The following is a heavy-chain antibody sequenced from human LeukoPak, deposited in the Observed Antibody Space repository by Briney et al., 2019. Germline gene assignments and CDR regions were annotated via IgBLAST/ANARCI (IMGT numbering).Heavy chain of an antibody. CDR3: ARESRVPGVSVRESHYHYYFGMDV. V-gene: IGHV4-30-2*01. CDR1: GGSISSGGYS. J-gene: IGHJ6*02. Sequence: NSSETLSLTCAVSGGSISSGGYSWSWIRQPPGKGLEWIGYIYHSGSTYYNPSLKSRLTLSIDTSTNQFSLRLNSVTAADTALYFCARESRVPGVSVRESHYHYYFGMDVWGRGTTVTVSS. D-gene: IGHD3-10*01. CDR2: IYHSGST.